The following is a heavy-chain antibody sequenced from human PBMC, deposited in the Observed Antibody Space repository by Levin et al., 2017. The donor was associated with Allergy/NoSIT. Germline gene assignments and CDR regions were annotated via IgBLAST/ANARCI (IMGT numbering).Heavy chain of an antibody. CDR1: GYTFTNYG. J-gene: IGHJ3*02. Sequence: GESLKISCKASGYTFTNYGISWVRQAPGQGLEWMGWISAYNGNTNYAQNLQDRVTMTTDTATSTAYMELRSLGSDDTAVYYCARDSILTGYYMGNDAFDIWGQGTLVTVSS. CDR2: ISAYNGNT. D-gene: IGHD3-9*01. V-gene: IGHV1-18*01. CDR3: ARDSILTGYYMGNDAFDI.